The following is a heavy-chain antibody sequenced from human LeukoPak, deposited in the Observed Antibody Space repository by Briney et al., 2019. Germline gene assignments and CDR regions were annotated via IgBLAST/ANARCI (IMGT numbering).Heavy chain of an antibody. V-gene: IGHV1-24*01. J-gene: IGHJ4*02. CDR2: FDPEDGET. CDR3: ATHMVRGVLRYFDY. Sequence: PVASVKVSCKASGYTFTSYYMHWVRQAPGKGLEWMGGFDPEDGETIYAQKFQGRVTMTEDTSTDTAYMELSSLRSEDTAVYYCATHMVRGVLRYFDYWGQGTLVTVSS. CDR1: GYTFTSYY. D-gene: IGHD3-10*01.